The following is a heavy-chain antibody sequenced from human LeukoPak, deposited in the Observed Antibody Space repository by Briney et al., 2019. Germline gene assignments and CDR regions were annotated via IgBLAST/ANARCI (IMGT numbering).Heavy chain of an antibody. CDR1: GFTFSDYY. CDR3: ARGKDYYYDSSGYYYGWFDP. V-gene: IGHV3-11*01. CDR2: ISSSGGTI. J-gene: IGHJ5*02. Sequence: PGGSLRLSCAASGFTFSDYYMSWIRQAPGKGLEWISYISSSGGTIYYADSVKGPFTISRYIPKNPLYLQMNSLRAEDTAVYYCARGKDYYYDSSGYYYGWFDPWGQGTLVTVSS. D-gene: IGHD3-22*01.